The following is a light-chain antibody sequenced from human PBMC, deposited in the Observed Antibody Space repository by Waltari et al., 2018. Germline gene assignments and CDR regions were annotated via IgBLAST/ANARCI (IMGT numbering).Light chain of an antibody. V-gene: IGLV1-47*01. CDR3: AAWDDSLNGVV. CDR2: RNN. Sequence: QSVMTQPPSASATPGQRVIISCSGSSSNIGSNFVYWYQHFPGTAPKLLIYRNNPRPSGVPDRFSGSNAGTSASLAISGLRSEDEAGYYCAAWDDSLNGVVFGGGTKVTVL. CDR1: SSNIGSNF. J-gene: IGLJ3*02.